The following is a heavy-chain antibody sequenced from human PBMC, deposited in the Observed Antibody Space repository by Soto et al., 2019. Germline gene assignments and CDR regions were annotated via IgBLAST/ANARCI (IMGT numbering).Heavy chain of an antibody. CDR1: GGSISSSNW. CDR2: IYHSGST. D-gene: IGHD1-7*01. J-gene: IGHJ5*02. CDR3: ARDRSPPGLRHNWNWGLGWFDP. V-gene: IGHV4-4*02. Sequence: QVQLQESGPGLVKPSGTLSLTCAVSGGSISSSNWWSWVRQPPGKGLEWIGEIYHSGSTNYNPSLKSRVTISVDKSKNQFSLKLSSVTAADTAVYYCARDRSPPGLRHNWNWGLGWFDPWGQGTLVTVSS.